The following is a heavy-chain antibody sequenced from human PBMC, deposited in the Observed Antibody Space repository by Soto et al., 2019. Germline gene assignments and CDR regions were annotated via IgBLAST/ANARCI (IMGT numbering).Heavy chain of an antibody. D-gene: IGHD3-22*01. V-gene: IGHV3-23*01. J-gene: IGHJ5*01. CDR2: ISGSGGST. CDR1: GFTFSSYA. Sequence: EVQLLESGGGLVQPGGSLRLSCAASGFTFSSYAMSWVRQAPGKGLEWVSAISGSGGSTYYADSVKGRFTISRDNSKNTLYLQMHSVSAEDTAVYYCVKDRVSSGYYPNWFDSWGQGTLVTVSS. CDR3: VKDRVSSGYYPNWFDS.